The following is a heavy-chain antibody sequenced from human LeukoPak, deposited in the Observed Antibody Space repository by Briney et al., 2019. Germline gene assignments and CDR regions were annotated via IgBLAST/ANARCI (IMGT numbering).Heavy chain of an antibody. D-gene: IGHD3-22*01. V-gene: IGHV3-53*01. CDR2: IYSGGST. CDR1: GFTFGDYA. Sequence: PPGGSLRLSCTASGFTFGDYAMSWVRQAPGKGLEWVSVIYSGGSTYYADSVKGRFTISRDNSKNTLYLQMNSLRAEDTAVYYCARVQSYYDSSGYTRTMDVWGKGTTVTVSS. J-gene: IGHJ6*03. CDR3: ARVQSYYDSSGYTRTMDV.